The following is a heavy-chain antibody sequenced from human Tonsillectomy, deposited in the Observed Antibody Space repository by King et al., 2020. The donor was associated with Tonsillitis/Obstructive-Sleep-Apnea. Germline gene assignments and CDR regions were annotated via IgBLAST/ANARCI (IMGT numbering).Heavy chain of an antibody. Sequence: PLQESGPGLVKPSGTLSLTCAVSGDSISNSYLWSWVRQPPGKGLEWIGEIYHSGNTNYNPSLKSRVTMSVDKSKNQFSLKLSSVTAADTAVYYCARTFGVVISPYFDNWGQGALAT. J-gene: IGHJ4*02. CDR1: GDSISNSYL. CDR3: ARTFGVVISPYFDN. D-gene: IGHD3-3*01. CDR2: IYHSGNT. V-gene: IGHV4-4*02.